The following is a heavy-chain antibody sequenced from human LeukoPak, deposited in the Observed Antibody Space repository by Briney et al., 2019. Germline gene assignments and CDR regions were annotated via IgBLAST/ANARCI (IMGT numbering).Heavy chain of an antibody. V-gene: IGHV1-18*01. Sequence: GSVKVSCKASGYTFTSYDINWVRQATGQGLEWMGWMNPNNGNTNYAQKLQGRVTMTTDTSTSTAYMELRSLRSDDTAVYYCARDLSLTWTDYWGQGTLVTVSS. CDR3: ARDLSLTWTDY. CDR2: MNPNNGNT. CDR1: GYTFTSYD. D-gene: IGHD3/OR15-3a*01. J-gene: IGHJ4*02.